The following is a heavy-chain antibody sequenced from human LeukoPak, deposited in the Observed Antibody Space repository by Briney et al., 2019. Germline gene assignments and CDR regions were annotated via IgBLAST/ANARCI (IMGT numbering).Heavy chain of an antibody. CDR1: GGTFSSYA. CDR2: IIPIFGTA. D-gene: IGHD3-22*01. J-gene: IGHJ5*02. Sequence: SVKVPCKASGGTFSSYAISWVRQAPGQGLEWMGGIIPIFGTANYAQKFQGRVTITTDESTSTAYMELSSLRSEDTAVYYCARANEDYYDSSGYSSWFDPWGQGTLVTVSS. CDR3: ARANEDYYDSSGYSSWFDP. V-gene: IGHV1-69*05.